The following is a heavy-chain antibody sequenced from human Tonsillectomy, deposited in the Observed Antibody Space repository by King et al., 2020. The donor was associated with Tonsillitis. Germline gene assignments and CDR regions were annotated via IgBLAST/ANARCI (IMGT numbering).Heavy chain of an antibody. Sequence: EVQLVESGGGLVKPGGSLRLSCAASGFTFSSYSMNWVRQAPGKGLEWVSSISSSSSYIYYADSVKGRFTISRDNAKNSLYLQMNSLRAEDTAVYYCARSLDDSSGYYPYYFDYWGQGTLVTVSS. CDR3: ARSLDDSSGYYPYYFDY. V-gene: IGHV3-21*01. D-gene: IGHD3-22*01. CDR1: GFTFSSYS. CDR2: ISSSSSYI. J-gene: IGHJ4*02.